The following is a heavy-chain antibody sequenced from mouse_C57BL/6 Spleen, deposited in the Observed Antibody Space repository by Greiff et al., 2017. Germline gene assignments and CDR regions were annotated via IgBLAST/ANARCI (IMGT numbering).Heavy chain of an antibody. D-gene: IGHD1-1*01. V-gene: IGHV1-4*01. CDR2: INPSSGYT. Sequence: QVQLQQSGAELARPGASVKMSCKASGYTFTSYTMHWVKQRPGQGLEWIGYINPSSGYTKYNQKFKDKATLTADKSSSTAYMQQSSLTSEDSAVYDCARSITTVVGFDVWGTGTTVTVSS. CDR3: ARSITTVVGFDV. CDR1: GYTFTSYT. J-gene: IGHJ1*03.